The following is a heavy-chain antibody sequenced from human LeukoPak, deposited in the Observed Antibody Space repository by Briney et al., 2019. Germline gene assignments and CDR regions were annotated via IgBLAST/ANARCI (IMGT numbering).Heavy chain of an antibody. D-gene: IGHD3-3*01. V-gene: IGHV4-59*01. J-gene: IGHJ4*02. CDR3: ARVAFVEHADASGYYVFRSPGYYFDY. CDR1: GGSTSSYY. Sequence: SETLSLTCTVSGGSTSSYYWSWIRQPPGKGLEWIGYIYYSGSTNYNPSLKSRVTISVDTSKNQFSLKLSSVTAADTAVYYCARVAFVEHADASGYYVFRSPGYYFDYWGRGTLVTVSS. CDR2: IYYSGST.